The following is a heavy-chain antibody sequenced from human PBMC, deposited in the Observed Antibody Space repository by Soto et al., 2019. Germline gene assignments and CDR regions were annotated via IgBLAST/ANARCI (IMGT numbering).Heavy chain of an antibody. CDR1: SNSMNSGGYY. Sequence: PSETLSLTCSVSSNSMNSGGYYWSWIRQHPGKGLEWIGYIYSNGDTYYNPSLKSRLTISVDTSKNQFSLNLTSVTAADTAVYYCARRGGSSSGYYYYAMDVWGQGTTVTVSS. CDR2: IYSNGDT. J-gene: IGHJ6*02. V-gene: IGHV4-31*03. D-gene: IGHD6-6*01. CDR3: ARRGGSSSGYYYYAMDV.